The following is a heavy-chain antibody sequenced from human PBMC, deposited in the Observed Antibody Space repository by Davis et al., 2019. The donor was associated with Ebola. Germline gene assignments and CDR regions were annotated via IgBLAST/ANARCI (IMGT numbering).Heavy chain of an antibody. CDR3: ASLRQTYDSSGYSQPFDY. Sequence: MPSETLSLTCTVSGGSISSSIYYWGWIRQPPGKGLEWIGGIYYSGSTYYNPSLKSRVTISVDTSKNQFSLKLSSVTAADTALYYCASLRQTYDSSGYSQPFDYWGQGTLVTVSS. CDR1: GGSISSSIYY. D-gene: IGHD3-22*01. CDR2: IYYSGST. J-gene: IGHJ4*03. V-gene: IGHV4-39*01.